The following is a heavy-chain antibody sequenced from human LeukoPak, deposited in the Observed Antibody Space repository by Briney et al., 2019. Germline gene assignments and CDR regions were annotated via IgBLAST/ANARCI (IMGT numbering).Heavy chain of an antibody. J-gene: IGHJ3*02. CDR1: GGSISSGDYY. V-gene: IGHV4-30-4*01. D-gene: IGHD2-15*01. CDR2: IYYSGST. Sequence: SETLSLTCTVSGGSISSGDYYWSWIRQPPGKGLEWIGYIYYSGSTYYNPSLKSRVTISVDTSKNQFSLKLSSVTAADTAVYYCARDRVVVAATAFDIWGQGTMVTVSS. CDR3: ARDRVVVAATAFDI.